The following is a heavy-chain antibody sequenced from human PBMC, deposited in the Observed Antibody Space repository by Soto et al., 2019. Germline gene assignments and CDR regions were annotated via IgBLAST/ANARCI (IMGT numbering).Heavy chain of an antibody. Sequence: GESLKISCKASGYSFTTYWIAWVRQMPGKGLEWMGIINPGGSDIRYSPSFQGQVTISADNSISTAYLQWSSLKASDTAMYYCARHEQFYYYYYGMDVWGQGTAVTVS. D-gene: IGHD4-4*01. CDR2: INPGGSDI. CDR3: ARHEQFYYYYYGMDV. CDR1: GYSFTTYW. V-gene: IGHV5-51*01. J-gene: IGHJ6*02.